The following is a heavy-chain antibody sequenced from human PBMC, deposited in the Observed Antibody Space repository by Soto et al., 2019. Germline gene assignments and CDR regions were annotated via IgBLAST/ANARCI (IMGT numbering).Heavy chain of an antibody. V-gene: IGHV4-39*01. Sequence: SETLSLTCTVSGGSISSSSYYWGWIRQPPGKGLEWIGSIYYSGSTYYNPSLKSRVTISVDTSKNQFSLKLSSVTAADTAVYYCASEGGYYDSKGHGMDVWGQGTTVTVSS. CDR3: ASEGGYYDSKGHGMDV. CDR2: IYYSGST. D-gene: IGHD3-22*01. CDR1: GGSISSSSYY. J-gene: IGHJ6*02.